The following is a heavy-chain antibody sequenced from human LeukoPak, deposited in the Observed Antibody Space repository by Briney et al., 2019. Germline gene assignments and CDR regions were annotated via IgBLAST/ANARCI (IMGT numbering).Heavy chain of an antibody. D-gene: IGHD3-22*01. Sequence: GASVKVSCKASGYTFTSYAMDWVRQAPGQGLEWMGWINTNTGNPTYPQGFTGRIVFSLETSVSTAFLQISSLEAEDSAVYYCAKNGLGTVVKTDWGQGTLVTVSS. CDR1: GYTFTSYA. J-gene: IGHJ4*02. V-gene: IGHV7-4-1*02. CDR3: AKNGLGTVVKTD. CDR2: INTNTGNP.